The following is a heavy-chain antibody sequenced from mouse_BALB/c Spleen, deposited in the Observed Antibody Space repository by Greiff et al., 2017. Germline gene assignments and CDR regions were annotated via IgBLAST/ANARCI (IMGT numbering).Heavy chain of an antibody. J-gene: IGHJ4*01. V-gene: IGHV1-4*01. D-gene: IGHD2-10*02. CDR2: INPSSGYT. CDR1: GYTFTSYT. CDR3: ARSLYGSYEDYAMDY. Sequence: QVQLQQSGAELARPGASVKMSCKASGYTFTSYTMHWVKQRPGQGLEWIGYINPSSGYTNYNQKFKDKATLTADKSSSTAYMQLSSLTSEDSAVYYCARSLYGSYEDYAMDYWGQGTTVTVSS.